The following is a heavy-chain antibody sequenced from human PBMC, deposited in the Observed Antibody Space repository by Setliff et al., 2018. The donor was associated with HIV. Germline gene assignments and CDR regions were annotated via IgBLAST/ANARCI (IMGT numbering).Heavy chain of an antibody. CDR1: GFTFSSYG. V-gene: IGHV3-30*18. CDR3: AKGAGWELPMDHDAFDI. J-gene: IGHJ3*02. D-gene: IGHD1-26*01. Sequence: GGSLRLSCAASGFTFSSYGMHWVRQAPGKGLEWVAVISYDGSNKYYADSVKGRFTISRDNSKNTLYLQMNSLRAEDTAVYYCAKGAGWELPMDHDAFDIWGQGTMVTVSS. CDR2: ISYDGSNK.